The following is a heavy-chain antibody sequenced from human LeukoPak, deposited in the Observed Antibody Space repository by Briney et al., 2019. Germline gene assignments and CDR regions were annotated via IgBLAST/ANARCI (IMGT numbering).Heavy chain of an antibody. V-gene: IGHV3-30*04. CDR1: GFSFSTYA. CDR2: VSYDGSDQ. Sequence: PGGSLRRSSAASGFSFSTYAMHWVRQAPGKGLEWVALVSYDGSDQYYADSVKGRFTISRDNRKNTLSLQMNSLRAEDAAVYYCAREDRGWYPAYWGQGTLVTVSS. CDR3: AREDRGWYPAY. D-gene: IGHD6-19*01. J-gene: IGHJ4*02.